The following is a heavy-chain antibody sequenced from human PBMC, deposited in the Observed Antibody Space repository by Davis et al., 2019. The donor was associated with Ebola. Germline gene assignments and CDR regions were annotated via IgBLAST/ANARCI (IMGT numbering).Heavy chain of an antibody. J-gene: IGHJ4*02. D-gene: IGHD2-2*01. CDR2: IGSSSTTI. Sequence: GGSLRLSCVASGFTFSGYNMNWVRQAPGKGLEWVSYIGSSSTTIYYADSVKGRFTISRDNAKNSLYLQLSSLRDEDTAVYYCARDRYCIGPSCYVPHYFDYWGQGALVTVSS. CDR1: GFTFSGYN. V-gene: IGHV3-48*02. CDR3: ARDRYCIGPSCYVPHYFDY.